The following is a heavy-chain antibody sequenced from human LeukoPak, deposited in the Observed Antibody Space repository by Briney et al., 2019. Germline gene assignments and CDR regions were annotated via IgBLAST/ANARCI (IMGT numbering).Heavy chain of an antibody. J-gene: IGHJ4*02. Sequence: GGSLRLSCAASGFTFSSYAMSWVRQAPGKGLEWVSAISGSGGSTYYADSVKGRFTISRDNSKNTLYLQMNSLRAEDTAVYYCAKEWPDPGGYYDRGDYFDYWGQGTLVTVSS. CDR2: ISGSGGST. CDR1: GFTFSSYA. CDR3: AKEWPDPGGYYDRGDYFDY. V-gene: IGHV3-23*01. D-gene: IGHD3-22*01.